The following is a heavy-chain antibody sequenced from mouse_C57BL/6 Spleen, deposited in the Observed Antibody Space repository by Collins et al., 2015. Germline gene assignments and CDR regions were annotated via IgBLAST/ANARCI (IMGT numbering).Heavy chain of an antibody. D-gene: IGHD2-1*01. CDR1: GYTFTDYY. CDR3: ARGKGNYPFAY. Sequence: EVQLQQSGPVLVKPGASVKMSCKASGYTFTDYYMNWVKQSHGKSLEWIGVINPYNGGTSYNQKFKGKATLTVDKSSSTAYMELNSLTSEDSAVYYCARGKGNYPFAYWGQGTLVTVSA. V-gene: IGHV1-19*01. CDR2: INPYNGGT. J-gene: IGHJ3*01.